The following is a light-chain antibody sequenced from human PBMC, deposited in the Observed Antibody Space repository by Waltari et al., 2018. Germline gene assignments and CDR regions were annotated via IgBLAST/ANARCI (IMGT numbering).Light chain of an antibody. CDR1: SWHSSNV. Sequence: QLVLTQSPSASASLGASVKLTCTLSSWHSSNVIAWLQQQPEKGPRYLMKVNSDGRHSKGDEIPDRFSGSSSGAERYLTISSLQSEDEADYYCQTGGHGTWVFGGGTKLTVL. CDR2: VNSDGRH. V-gene: IGLV4-69*01. J-gene: IGLJ3*02. CDR3: QTGGHGTWV.